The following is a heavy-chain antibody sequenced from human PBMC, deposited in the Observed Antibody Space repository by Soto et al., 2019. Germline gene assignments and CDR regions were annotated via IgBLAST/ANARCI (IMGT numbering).Heavy chain of an antibody. CDR1: GFTFNIYS. Sequence: EVQLLESGGDLIQPGGSLRLSCAASGFTFNIYSMAWVRQAPGKGLEWVSAISRYGDFTYYADSVKGRFTISIDNSKNTLYLQMHSPGAEDTAVYYCAKDRYLDHDSRGYLFDNWGQATLVTVCS. V-gene: IGHV3-23*01. D-gene: IGHD3-22*01. CDR2: ISRYGDFT. J-gene: IGHJ4*02. CDR3: AKDRYLDHDSRGYLFDN.